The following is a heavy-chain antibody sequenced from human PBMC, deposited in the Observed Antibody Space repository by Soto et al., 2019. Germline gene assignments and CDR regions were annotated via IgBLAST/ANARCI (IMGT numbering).Heavy chain of an antibody. J-gene: IGHJ5*02. Sequence: QVQLVQSGAEVKKPGSSVKVSCQASGGTFSNFAITWVRQAPGQGLEWVGGIIPTFGTVDYAQRFQGRVTITADESTGTAYLELGSLRSDDTAIYYFARMDPSLLEGGECFDPWGQGTLVTVSS. CDR1: GGTFSNFA. D-gene: IGHD3-16*01. V-gene: IGHV1-69*01. CDR2: IIPTFGTV. CDR3: ARMDPSLLEGGECFDP.